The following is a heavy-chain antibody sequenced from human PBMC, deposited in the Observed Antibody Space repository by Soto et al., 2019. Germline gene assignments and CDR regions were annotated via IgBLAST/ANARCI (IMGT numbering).Heavy chain of an antibody. V-gene: IGHV1-46*01. Sequence: ASVKVSCKASGYTFTSYYMHWVRQAPGQGLEWMGIINPSGGSTSYAQKFQGRVTMTRDTSTSTVYMELSSLRSEDTAVYYCARGSRARRIMITVGGVIVNNWFDPWGQGTLVTVSS. D-gene: IGHD3-16*02. J-gene: IGHJ5*02. CDR1: GYTFTSYY. CDR2: INPSGGST. CDR3: ARGSRARRIMITVGGVIVNNWFDP.